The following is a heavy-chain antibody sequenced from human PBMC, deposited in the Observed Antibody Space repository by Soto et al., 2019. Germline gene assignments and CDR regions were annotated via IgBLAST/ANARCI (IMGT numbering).Heavy chain of an antibody. D-gene: IGHD5-18*01. CDR1: GYSFTTYG. CDR3: AREGFYAGLGRYSYGYSPPRYSGLDV. V-gene: IGHV1-18*01. CDR2: ISSYNDYT. Sequence: ASVKVSCKASGYSFTTYGLSWVRQAPGHGLEWMGWISSYNDYTDYAQKFQGRVTMTTDTSTRTAYMELRSLRSDDTAVDYCAREGFYAGLGRYSYGYSPPRYSGLDVWAPGPRVTVS. J-gene: IGHJ6*02.